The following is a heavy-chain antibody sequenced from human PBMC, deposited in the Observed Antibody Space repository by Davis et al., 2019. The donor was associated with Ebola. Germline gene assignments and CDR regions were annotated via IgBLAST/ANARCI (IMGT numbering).Heavy chain of an antibody. V-gene: IGHV4-59*01. Sequence: SETLSLTCTVSGGSISTYYWSWIRQPPGKGLEWIGYIYYSGSTNYNPSLKSRVTISVDTSKNQFSLKLSSVTAADTAVYYCARERGGLDYWGQGTLVTVSS. CDR1: GGSISTYY. D-gene: IGHD2-15*01. J-gene: IGHJ4*02. CDR3: ARERGGLDY. CDR2: IYYSGST.